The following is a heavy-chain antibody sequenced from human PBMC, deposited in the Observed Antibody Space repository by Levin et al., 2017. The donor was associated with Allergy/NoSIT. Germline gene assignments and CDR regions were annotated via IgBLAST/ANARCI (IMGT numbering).Heavy chain of an antibody. Sequence: GSLRLSCTVSGASIGSFYWTWIRQSPGKGLEWIGYLYSGASTIYNPSLKSRVTILVDRSRNQFSLKLTSVTTADTAIYYCARGTLKQGGAVDIWGQGTMATVSP. D-gene: IGHD2-15*01. CDR1: GASIGSFY. CDR2: LYSGAST. CDR3: ARGTLKQGGAVDI. J-gene: IGHJ3*02. V-gene: IGHV4-59*01.